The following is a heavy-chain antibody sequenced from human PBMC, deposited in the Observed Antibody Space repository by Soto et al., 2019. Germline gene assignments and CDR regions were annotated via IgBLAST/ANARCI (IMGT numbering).Heavy chain of an antibody. CDR1: GGSLSSYY. V-gene: IGHV4-59*01. J-gene: IGHJ5*02. CDR3: GSVRPSGYVLS. D-gene: IGHD6-25*01. Sequence: QVQLQESGPGLVKPSETLSLTCTVSGGSLSSYYWSWIRQSPGKVLEWIGYVYFSGNTNYNPSLKDRVTISIDTSKNQFSLRLASVTAADTAFYYCGSVRPSGYVLSWGKGTLVTVSS. CDR2: VYFSGNT.